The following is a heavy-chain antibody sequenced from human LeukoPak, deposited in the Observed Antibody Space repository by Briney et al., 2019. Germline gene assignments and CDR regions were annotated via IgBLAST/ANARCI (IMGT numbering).Heavy chain of an antibody. V-gene: IGHV3-23*01. CDR2: ISGSGTTT. CDR3: AKAGHYGSGSYYSDY. Sequence: GGSLRPSCAASGFIFTDYWMNWVRQAPGKGLEWVSTISGSGTTTYYVDSVKGRFTVSRDNSKNTLYLQMSSLRAGDTAVYYCAKAGHYGSGSYYSDYWGRGTLVTVSP. D-gene: IGHD3-10*01. CDR1: GFIFTDYW. J-gene: IGHJ4*02.